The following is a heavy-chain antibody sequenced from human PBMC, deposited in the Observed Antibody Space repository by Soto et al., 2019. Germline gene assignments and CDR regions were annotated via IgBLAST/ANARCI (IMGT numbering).Heavy chain of an antibody. V-gene: IGHV3-23*01. CDR1: GFTFSSYA. D-gene: IGHD3-22*01. CDR3: AKVVPRDYYDSSGSYYFDY. Sequence: SLRLSCAASGFTFSSYAMSWVRQAPGKGLEWVSAISGSGGSTYYADSVKGRFTISRDNSKNTLYLQMNSLRAEDTAVYYCAKVVPRDYYDSSGSYYFDYWGQGTLVTVSS. J-gene: IGHJ4*02. CDR2: ISGSGGST.